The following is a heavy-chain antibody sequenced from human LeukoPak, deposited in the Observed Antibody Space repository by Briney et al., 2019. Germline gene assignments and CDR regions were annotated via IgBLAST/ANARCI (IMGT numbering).Heavy chain of an antibody. CDR3: ARDSYSSSFGQVFDY. V-gene: IGHV3-7*01. CDR1: GFTFSSYW. Sequence: GGSLRLSCAASGFTFSSYWMSWVRQAPGKGLEWVANIKQDGSEKYYVDSVKGRFTISRDNAKNSLYLQMNSLRAEDTAVYYCARDSYSSSFGQVFDYWGQGTLVTVSS. J-gene: IGHJ4*02. D-gene: IGHD6-13*01. CDR2: IKQDGSEK.